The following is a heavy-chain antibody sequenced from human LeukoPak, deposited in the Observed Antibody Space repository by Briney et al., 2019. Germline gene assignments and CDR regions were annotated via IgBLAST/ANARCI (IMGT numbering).Heavy chain of an antibody. Sequence: GASVKVSCKASGYTFTSYGISWVRQAPGQGLEWMGWISAYNGNTNYAQKLQGRVTMTTDTSTSTAYMELRSLRSDDTAVYYCARECSDGSCYSYGVDVWGQGTTVTVSS. V-gene: IGHV1-18*01. D-gene: IGHD2-15*01. J-gene: IGHJ6*02. CDR1: GYTFTSYG. CDR3: ARECSDGSCYSYGVDV. CDR2: ISAYNGNT.